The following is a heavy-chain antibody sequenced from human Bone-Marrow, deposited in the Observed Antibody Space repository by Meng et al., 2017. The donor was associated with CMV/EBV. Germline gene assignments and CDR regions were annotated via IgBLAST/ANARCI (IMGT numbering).Heavy chain of an antibody. CDR1: GFTFGDYA. Sequence: GESLKISCAASGFTFGDYAMSWVRQAPGKGLEWVAVISYDGSNKYYADSVKGRFTISRDNSKNTLYLQMNSLRAEDTAVYYCASSVMLDYWGQGTLVTVSS. J-gene: IGHJ4*02. CDR2: ISYDGSNK. CDR3: ASSVMLDY. D-gene: IGHD3-16*01. V-gene: IGHV3-30*04.